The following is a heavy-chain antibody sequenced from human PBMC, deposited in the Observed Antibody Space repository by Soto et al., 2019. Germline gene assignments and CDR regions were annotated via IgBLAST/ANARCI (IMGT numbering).Heavy chain of an antibody. Sequence: SETLSLTCAVYGGSFSGYYWRCFRQPPGKGLEGIGDINHSGSTNYNPALKSRVTISVDMSEKQSSLILTSVTAADTAVYWCARDPVDGYAFLDNWGQGALVSVSS. CDR1: GGSFSGYY. CDR3: ARDPVDGYAFLDN. J-gene: IGHJ4*02. D-gene: IGHD5-12*01. CDR2: INHSGST. V-gene: IGHV4-34*01.